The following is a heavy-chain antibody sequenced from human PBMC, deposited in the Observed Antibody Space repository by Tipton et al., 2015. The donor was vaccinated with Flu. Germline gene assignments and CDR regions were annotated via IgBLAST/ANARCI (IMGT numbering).Heavy chain of an antibody. Sequence: SLRLSCAASGFTFSNAWMSWVRQALGKGLEWVGRIKSKTDGGTTDYAAPVKGRFTISRDDSKNTLYLQMNSLKTEDTAVYHCTTLWELLLDYWGQGTLVTVSS. J-gene: IGHJ4*02. D-gene: IGHD1-26*01. CDR3: TTLWELLLDY. CDR2: IKSKTDGGTT. CDR1: GFTFSNAW. V-gene: IGHV3-15*01.